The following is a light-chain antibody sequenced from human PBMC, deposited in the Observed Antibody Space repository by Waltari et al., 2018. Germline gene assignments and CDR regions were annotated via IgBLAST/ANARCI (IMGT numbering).Light chain of an antibody. CDR2: EVY. Sequence: SALIQPASVSWSPGQSITIPCTGTSSNIGSYNLFSRYQQYPGKAPKVMIYEVYKRPSGVSNRFSGSKSGNTASLTISGLQAEDETDYYCCSYAGSNSWVFGGGTKVTVL. CDR3: CSYAGSNSWV. V-gene: IGLV2-23*02. CDR1: SSNIGSYNL. J-gene: IGLJ3*02.